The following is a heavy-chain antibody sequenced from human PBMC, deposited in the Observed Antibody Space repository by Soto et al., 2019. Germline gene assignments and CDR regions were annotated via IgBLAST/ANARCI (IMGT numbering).Heavy chain of an antibody. CDR1: GFTFSSYA. CDR2: ISGSGGST. Sequence: TVGSLRLSCAASGFTFSSYAMSWVRQAPGEGLEWVSAISGSGGSTYYADSVKGRFTISRDNSKNTLYLQMNSLRAEDTAVYYCAKRSSSSTFDYWGQGTLVTVSS. V-gene: IGHV3-23*01. CDR3: AKRSSSSTFDY. D-gene: IGHD6-6*01. J-gene: IGHJ4*02.